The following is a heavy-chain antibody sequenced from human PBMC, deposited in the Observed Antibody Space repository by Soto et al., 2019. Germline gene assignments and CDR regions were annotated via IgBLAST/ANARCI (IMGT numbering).Heavy chain of an antibody. Sequence: EVQLVESGGGLIQPGGSLRLSCAASGFTVSSNYMSWVRQAPGKGLEWVSVIYSGGSTYYADSVKGRFTISRDNSKNTLYLQMNSLRAEDTAVYYCARGGRKGYCSSTSCYTATPYGMDVWGQGTTVTVSS. CDR2: IYSGGST. CDR1: GFTVSSNY. CDR3: ARGGRKGYCSSTSCYTATPYGMDV. J-gene: IGHJ6*02. D-gene: IGHD2-2*02. V-gene: IGHV3-53*01.